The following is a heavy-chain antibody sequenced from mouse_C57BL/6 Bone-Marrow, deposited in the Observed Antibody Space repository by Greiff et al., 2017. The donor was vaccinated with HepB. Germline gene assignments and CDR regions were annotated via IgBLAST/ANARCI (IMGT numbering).Heavy chain of an antibody. CDR2: IDPSDSYT. J-gene: IGHJ3*01. D-gene: IGHD2-3*01. Sequence: QVQLQQPGAELVMPGASVKLSCKASGYTFTSYWMHWVKQRPGQGLEWIGEIDPSDSYTNYNQKFKGKSTLTVDKSSSTAYMPLSSLTSEDSAVYYCARSWLLRFLFAYWGQGTLVTVSA. V-gene: IGHV1-69*01. CDR3: ARSWLLRFLFAY. CDR1: GYTFTSYW.